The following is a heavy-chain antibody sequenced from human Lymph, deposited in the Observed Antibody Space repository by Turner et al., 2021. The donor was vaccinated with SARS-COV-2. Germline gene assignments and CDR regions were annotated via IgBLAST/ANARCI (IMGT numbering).Heavy chain of an antibody. D-gene: IGHD3-22*01. J-gene: IGHJ4*02. V-gene: IGHV3-23*01. Sequence: EVQLLESGGGLVQPGGSLRLSCAASGFTFSSYAMSWVRQAPGKGLEWVSAISGSGGDTYYADSVKGRFTNSRDNSKNTLYLQMNSLRAEDTAVYYCAKGVRGAMIVVVIPYFDYWGQGTLVTVSS. CDR2: ISGSGGDT. CDR1: GFTFSSYA. CDR3: AKGVRGAMIVVVIPYFDY.